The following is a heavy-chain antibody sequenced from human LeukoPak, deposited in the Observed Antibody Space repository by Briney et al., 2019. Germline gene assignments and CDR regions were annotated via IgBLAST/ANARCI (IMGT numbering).Heavy chain of an antibody. CDR2: MNPDGSGS. D-gene: IGHD4-17*01. CDR3: KRNLYGVC. J-gene: IGHJ4*02. Sequence: GGSLRLSCADAGFTFSTYWMRRVRQAPGKGLVWVSRMNPDGSGSYYADSVKGRFTISRDNAKNTLYLQMNSLRAEDTAVYYCKRNLYGVCWGEGTLVTVSS. CDR1: GFTFSTYW. V-gene: IGHV3-74*01.